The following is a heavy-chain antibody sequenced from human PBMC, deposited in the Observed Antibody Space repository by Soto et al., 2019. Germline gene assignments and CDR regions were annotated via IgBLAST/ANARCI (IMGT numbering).Heavy chain of an antibody. D-gene: IGHD3-10*01. J-gene: IGHJ4*02. CDR2: ISAYNGNT. CDR3: ARDIGFGEYGY. CDR1: GNTFTSYG. V-gene: IGHV1-18*01. Sequence: QVQLVQSGAEVKKPGASVKVSCKASGNTFTSYGISWVRQAPGQGLEWMGWISAYNGNTNYAQKLQGRVTMTTDTSTSTAYVELRSLGSDDTAVYSCARDIGFGEYGYWGQGTLVTVSS.